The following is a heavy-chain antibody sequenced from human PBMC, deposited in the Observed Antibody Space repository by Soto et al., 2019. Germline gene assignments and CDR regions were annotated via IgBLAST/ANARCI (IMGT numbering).Heavy chain of an antibody. D-gene: IGHD2-2*01. CDR1: GYTFTNYG. J-gene: IGHJ5*02. Sequence: QVQLVQSGPEVKKPGASVKVSCKASGYTFTNYGISWVRQAPGQGLEWMGWISTYNGNTNYEQKLQGRVTMTTDTSTTTAYMEVRSLRSDDTAVYYCAIGDCSSAPCPLSFNWFDPWGQGTLVTVSS. V-gene: IGHV1-18*01. CDR2: ISTYNGNT. CDR3: AIGDCSSAPCPLSFNWFDP.